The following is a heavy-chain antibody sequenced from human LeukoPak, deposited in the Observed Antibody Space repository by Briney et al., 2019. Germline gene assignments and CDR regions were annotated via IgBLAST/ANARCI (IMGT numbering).Heavy chain of an antibody. J-gene: IGHJ6*03. D-gene: IGHD3-3*01. CDR1: GYTFTGYY. CDR3: ARESKTYYDFWSGYSYYYYYMDV. Sequence: ASVKVSCKASGYTFTGYYMHWVRQAPGQGLEWMGWINPNSGGTNYAQKFQGRVTMTRDTSISTAYMELSRLRSDDTAVYYCARESKTYYDFWSGYSYYYYYMDVWGKGTTVTVSS. CDR2: INPNSGGT. V-gene: IGHV1-2*02.